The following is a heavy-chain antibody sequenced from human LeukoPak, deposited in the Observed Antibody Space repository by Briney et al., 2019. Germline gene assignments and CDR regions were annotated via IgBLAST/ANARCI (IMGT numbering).Heavy chain of an antibody. D-gene: IGHD3-16*01. CDR1: GFTFSSYA. CDR2: ISYDGSNK. CDR3: ARTHGPMITFGSLKY. V-gene: IGHV3-30*04. Sequence: GRSLRLSCAASGFTFSSYAMHWVRQAPGKGLEWVAVISYDGSNKYYADSVKGRFTISRDNSKNTLYLQMNSLRAEDTAVYYCARTHGPMITFGSLKYWGQGTLVTVSS. J-gene: IGHJ4*02.